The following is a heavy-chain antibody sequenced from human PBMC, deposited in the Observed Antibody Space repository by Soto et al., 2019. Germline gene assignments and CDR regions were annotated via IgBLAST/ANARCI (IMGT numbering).Heavy chain of an antibody. CDR1: GYGFTSYW. CDR3: ARVHNPTKYGDPVPLDY. Sequence: GESLKISCKGSGYGFTSYWIGWVRQMPGKGLEWMGIIYPGDSDTRYSPSFQGQVTISADKSISTAYLQWSSLKASDTAMYYCARVHNPTKYGDPVPLDYWGQGTLVTVSS. CDR2: IYPGDSDT. D-gene: IGHD4-17*01. J-gene: IGHJ4*02. V-gene: IGHV5-51*01.